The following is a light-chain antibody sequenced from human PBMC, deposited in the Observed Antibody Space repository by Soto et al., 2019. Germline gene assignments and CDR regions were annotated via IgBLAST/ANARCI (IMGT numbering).Light chain of an antibody. CDR3: QHYNSYSEA. CDR2: KAS. Sequence: EIQMTQSPSTLSGSVGDRVTLTFRASQTISSWLAWYQQKPGKAPKLLIYKASTLKSGVPSRFSGSGSGTEFTLTISSLQPDDFATYYCQHYNSYSEAFGQGTKVDI. CDR1: QTISSW. V-gene: IGKV1-5*03. J-gene: IGKJ1*01.